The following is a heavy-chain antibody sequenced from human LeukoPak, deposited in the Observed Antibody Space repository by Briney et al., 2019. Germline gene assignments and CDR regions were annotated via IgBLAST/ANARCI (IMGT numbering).Heavy chain of an antibody. CDR1: GFTFSGSA. CDR3: ARYWSSWSADY. Sequence: GGSLRLSCAASGFTFSGSAMHWVRQAPGKGLEWLTVMSYDETKIHYADSVKGRFTGSRDNSKNTLYLQMSSLRDEDTAVYYCARYWSSWSADYWGQGTLVTVSS. D-gene: IGHD6-13*01. CDR2: MSYDETKI. V-gene: IGHV3-30-3*01. J-gene: IGHJ4*02.